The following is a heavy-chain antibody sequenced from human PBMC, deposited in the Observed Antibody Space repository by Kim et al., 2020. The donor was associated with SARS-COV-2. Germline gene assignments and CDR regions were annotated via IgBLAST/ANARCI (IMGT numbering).Heavy chain of an antibody. Sequence: ADSVKGRFTISRDNSKNTLYLQMNSLRAEDTAVYYCAKIGTAAAAHDFDYWGQGTLVTVSS. CDR3: AKIGTAAAAHDFDY. D-gene: IGHD6-13*01. V-gene: IGHV3-30*02. J-gene: IGHJ4*02.